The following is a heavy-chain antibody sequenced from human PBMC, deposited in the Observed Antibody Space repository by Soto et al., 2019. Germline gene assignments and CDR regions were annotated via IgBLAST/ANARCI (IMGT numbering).Heavy chain of an antibody. V-gene: IGHV3-48*01. D-gene: IGHD2-2*01. J-gene: IGHJ4*02. CDR3: VGEVGFQLIY. Sequence: WGSLTLSCPVSRVSFCPHSMNWVRQAPGKGLEWISYITSSSGTMYADSVKGRFTISRDNAKNSLYLQMNSLRAEDTAVYFCVGEVGFQLIYWGQGTLVTVSS. CDR1: RVSFCPHS. CDR2: ITSSSGTM.